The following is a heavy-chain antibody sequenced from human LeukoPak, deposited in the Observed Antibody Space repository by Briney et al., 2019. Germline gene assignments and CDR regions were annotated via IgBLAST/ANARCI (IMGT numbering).Heavy chain of an antibody. CDR3: ARLGGWSSYYYYYYMDV. D-gene: IGHD6-19*01. CDR2: ISSSGSTI. V-gene: IGHV3-48*03. J-gene: IGHJ6*03. Sequence: GGSLRLSCAASGFTFSSYGMNWVRQAPGKGLEWVSYISSSGSTIYYADSVKGRFTISRDNAKNSLYLQMNSLRAEDTAVYYCARLGGWSSYYYYYYMDVWGKGTTVTVSS. CDR1: GFTFSSYG.